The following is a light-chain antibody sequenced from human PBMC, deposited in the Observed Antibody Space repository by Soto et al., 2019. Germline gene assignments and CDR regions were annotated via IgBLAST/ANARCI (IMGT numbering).Light chain of an antibody. CDR3: AAWDDSLNGTV. Sequence: QSVLTQPPSVSEDPRQRVTISCSGSSSNIGNNAVNWYQQLPGRAPKLLIYYDDLLPSGVSDRFSGSKSGTSASLAISGLQSEDEADYYCAAWDDSLNGTVFGGGTKLTVL. CDR1: SSNIGNNA. CDR2: YDD. J-gene: IGLJ2*01. V-gene: IGLV1-36*01.